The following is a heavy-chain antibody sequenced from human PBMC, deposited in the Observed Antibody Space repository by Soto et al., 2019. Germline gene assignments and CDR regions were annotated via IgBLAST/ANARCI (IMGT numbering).Heavy chain of an antibody. J-gene: IGHJ3*01. D-gene: IGHD1-1*01. Sequence: GGSLRLSCAASGFTFSDYWMSWIRQTPGKGLEWVSYISKSGSNLYYADSVKGRFTVSRDSAKNSLYLQMNSPRADDTAVYYCVSSKLCVGDAFVLWGPGIMVSVSS. CDR1: GFTFSDYW. V-gene: IGHV3-11*01. CDR2: ISKSGSNL. CDR3: VSSKLCVGDAFVL.